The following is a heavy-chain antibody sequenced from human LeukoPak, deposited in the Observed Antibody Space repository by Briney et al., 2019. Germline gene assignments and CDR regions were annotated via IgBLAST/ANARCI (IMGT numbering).Heavy chain of an antibody. D-gene: IGHD5-18*01. CDR3: ARDPAQRGYSYGASYYFDY. Sequence: ASVKVSCKASGYTFTSYGISWVRQAPGQGLEWMGIINPSGGSTSYAQKFQGRVTTTRDTSTSTVYMELSSLRSEDTAVYYCARDPAQRGYSYGASYYFDYWGQGTLVTVSS. J-gene: IGHJ4*02. V-gene: IGHV1-46*01. CDR2: INPSGGST. CDR1: GYTFTSYG.